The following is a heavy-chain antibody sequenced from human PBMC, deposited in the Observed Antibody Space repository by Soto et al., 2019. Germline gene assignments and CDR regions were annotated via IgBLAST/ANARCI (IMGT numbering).Heavy chain of an antibody. Sequence: ASVKVSCKASGYTFTSYYMHWVRQAPGQGLEWMGIINPSGGSTSYAQKFQGRVTMTRDTSTSTVYMELCSLRSEDTAVYYCASVSDCSGGSCYLSPDYGMDVWGQGTTVTVSS. V-gene: IGHV1-46*01. J-gene: IGHJ6*02. CDR1: GYTFTSYY. D-gene: IGHD2-15*01. CDR2: INPSGGST. CDR3: ASVSDCSGGSCYLSPDYGMDV.